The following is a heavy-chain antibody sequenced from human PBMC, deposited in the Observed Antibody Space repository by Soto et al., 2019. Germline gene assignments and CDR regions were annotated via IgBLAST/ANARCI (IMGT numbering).Heavy chain of an antibody. V-gene: IGHV4-39*01. CDR1: GGSFDSTSYY. J-gene: IGHJ4*02. D-gene: IGHD1-20*01. CDR2: IYYSGST. CDR3: ATGRIVGTTPYYYDY. Sequence: QLQASGPGLVKPSETLSLTCTVSGGSFDSTSYYWAWVRQPPGKGLGWIAYIYYSGSTYYNPSLQSRVTFAVDTSRNQFSLRLSSLTAADTAVYYCATGRIVGTTPYYYDYWGQGTLVTVSS.